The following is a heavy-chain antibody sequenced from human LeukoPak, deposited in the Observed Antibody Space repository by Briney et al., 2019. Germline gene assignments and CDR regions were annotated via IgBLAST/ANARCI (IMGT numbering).Heavy chain of an antibody. CDR3: AKESLGSGSSYGSYFDC. J-gene: IGHJ4*02. V-gene: IGHV3-7*01. Sequence: GGSLRLSCEGSGFTFSNYWMSWVRQAPGKGLEWVANIQQHGSETYYGDSVKGRFTISRDNSKNTLYLQMNSLRSEDAAVYSCAKESLGSGSSYGSYFDCWGQGTLVTVSS. CDR1: GFTFSNYW. D-gene: IGHD1-26*01. CDR2: IQQHGSET.